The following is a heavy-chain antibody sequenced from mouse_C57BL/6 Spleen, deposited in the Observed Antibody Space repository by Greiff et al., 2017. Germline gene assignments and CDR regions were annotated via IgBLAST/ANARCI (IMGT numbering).Heavy chain of an antibody. D-gene: IGHD2-12*01. Sequence: QVTLKESGPGILQSSQTLSLTCSFSGFSLSTSGMGVSWLRQPSGKGLEWLAHIYWDDDKRYNPSLKSRLTISKDTSRNQVLLKITSVDTADTATYDCARRGYYSAFDYWGQGTTLTVSS. V-gene: IGHV8-12*01. J-gene: IGHJ2*01. CDR1: GFSLSTSGMG. CDR3: ARRGYYSAFDY. CDR2: IYWDDDK.